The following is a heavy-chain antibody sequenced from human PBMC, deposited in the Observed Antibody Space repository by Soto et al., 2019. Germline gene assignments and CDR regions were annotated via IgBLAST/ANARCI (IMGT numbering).Heavy chain of an antibody. CDR2: SRNKANSDTT. CDR3: ARATTVTDF. V-gene: IGHV3-72*01. J-gene: IGHJ4*02. CDR1: GFTFSDHY. Sequence: EVQLVESAGGLVQPGGSLRLSCAASGFTFSDHYMDWVRQAPGKGLEWVGRSRNKANSDTTEYAASVKGRFTIPRDDSKSSLYLQMNSLKTEDTAVYYSARATTVTDFWGQGTLVTVSS. D-gene: IGHD4-17*01.